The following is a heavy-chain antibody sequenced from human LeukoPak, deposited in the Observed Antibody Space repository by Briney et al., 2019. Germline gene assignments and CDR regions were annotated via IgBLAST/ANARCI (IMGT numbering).Heavy chain of an antibody. Sequence: SETLSLTCTVSGDSVSSGNYYWSWIRQLPGKGLEWIGYIYYSGSTNYNPSLKSRVTISVDTSKNQFSLKLSSVTAADTAVYYCARARPARPPYYYYYYGMDVWGQGTTVTVSS. V-gene: IGHV4-61*01. CDR3: ARARPARPPYYYYYYGMDV. CDR2: IYYSGST. J-gene: IGHJ6*02. D-gene: IGHD6-6*01. CDR1: GDSVSSGNYY.